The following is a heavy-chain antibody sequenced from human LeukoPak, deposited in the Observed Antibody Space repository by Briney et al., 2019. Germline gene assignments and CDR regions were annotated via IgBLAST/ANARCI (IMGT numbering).Heavy chain of an antibody. Sequence: GGSLRLSCAASGFTFSSYSMNWVRQAPGKGLEWVSSISSSSSYIYYADSVKGRFTISRDNAKNSLYLQMNSLRAEDTAVYYCARGQSGWYTNFDYWGQGTLVTVSS. CDR3: ARGQSGWYTNFDY. D-gene: IGHD6-19*01. CDR1: GFTFSSYS. V-gene: IGHV3-21*01. J-gene: IGHJ4*02. CDR2: ISSSSSYI.